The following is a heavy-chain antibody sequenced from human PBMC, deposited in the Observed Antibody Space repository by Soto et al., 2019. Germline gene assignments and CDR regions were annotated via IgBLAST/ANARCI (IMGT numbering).Heavy chain of an antibody. V-gene: IGHV3-23*01. CDR3: AKDRCSGGSCRRGAFDI. J-gene: IGHJ3*02. D-gene: IGHD2-15*01. CDR2: ISGSGGST. CDR1: GFTFSSYA. Sequence: GGSLRLSCAASGFTFSSYAMSWVRQAPGKGLEWVSAISGSGGSTYYADSVKGRFTISRDNSKNTLYLQMNSLRAEDTAVYYCAKDRCSGGSCRRGAFDIWGQGTMVTVSS.